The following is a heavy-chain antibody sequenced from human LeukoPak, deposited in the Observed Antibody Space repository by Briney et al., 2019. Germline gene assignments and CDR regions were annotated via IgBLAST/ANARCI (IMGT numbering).Heavy chain of an antibody. CDR3: ARGRGLDY. V-gene: IGHV3-7*01. J-gene: IGHJ4*02. CDR1: GFTISNYW. Sequence: GGALRLSCAASGFTISNYWMSWVRQAPGKGLEWVANIKQDGGEKYYVDSVKGRFTSSRDNAQNSLYLQMNSLRAEDTAVYYCARGRGLDYWGQGTLVTVSS. CDR2: IKQDGGEK.